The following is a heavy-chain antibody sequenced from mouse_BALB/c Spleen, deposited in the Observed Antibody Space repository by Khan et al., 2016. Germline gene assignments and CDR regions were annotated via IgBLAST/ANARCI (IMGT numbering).Heavy chain of an antibody. Sequence: EVQLQESGPGLVKPSQSLSLTCTVTGYSITSDFVWNWIRQFPGDKLEWMGYIGSSGSTLFNPSLESRISITRDTSKNQFFLQLNSVTTEDTATYYCAREGGYGYDAWFASWGQGTLVPVSA. CDR1: GYSITSDFV. CDR2: IGSSGST. V-gene: IGHV3-2*02. D-gene: IGHD2-2*01. CDR3: AREGGYGYDAWFAS. J-gene: IGHJ3*01.